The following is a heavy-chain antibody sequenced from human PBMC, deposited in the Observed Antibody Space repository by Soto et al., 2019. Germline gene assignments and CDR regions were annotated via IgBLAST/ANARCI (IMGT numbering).Heavy chain of an antibody. CDR1: GYTFTSYY. D-gene: IGHD5-12*01. J-gene: IGHJ4*02. CDR2: INPSGGST. Sequence: SVKVSCKASGYTFTSYYMHWVRQAPVQGLEWMGIINPSGGSTSYAQKFQGRVTMTRDTSTSTVYMELSSLRSEDTAVYYCAANPVVEMATIGLLRLWGQGTLVIVSS. CDR3: AANPVVEMATIGLLRL. V-gene: IGHV1-46*01.